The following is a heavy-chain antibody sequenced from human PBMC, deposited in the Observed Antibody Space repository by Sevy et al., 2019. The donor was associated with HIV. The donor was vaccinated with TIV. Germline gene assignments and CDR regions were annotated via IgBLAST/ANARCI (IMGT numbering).Heavy chain of an antibody. CDR1: GFTFDDYI. D-gene: IGHD6-19*01. V-gene: IGHV3-43*01. Sequence: GGSLRLSCAASGFTFDDYIMDWVRQRPGKGLEWVSFISWDGGITYYADSVKGRFTISRDNSRNSLYLRMNSLRSEDSALYYCAKDKGSGWYLDHWGQGTLVTVSS. J-gene: IGHJ4*02. CDR3: AKDKGSGWYLDH. CDR2: ISWDGGIT.